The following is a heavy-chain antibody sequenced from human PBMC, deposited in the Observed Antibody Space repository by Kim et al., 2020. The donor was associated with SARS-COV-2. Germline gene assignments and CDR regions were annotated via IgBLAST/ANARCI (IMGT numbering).Heavy chain of an antibody. CDR2: ISSSGSTI. CDR1: GFTFSDYY. Sequence: GGSLRLSCAASGFTFSDYYMSWIRQAPGKGLEWVSYISSSGSTIYYADSVKGRFTISRDNAKNSLYLQMNSLRAEDTAVYYCARGDPLGYCSSTSCYMSNYYYGMDVWGQGTTVTVSS. D-gene: IGHD2-2*02. V-gene: IGHV3-11*01. CDR3: ARGDPLGYCSSTSCYMSNYYYGMDV. J-gene: IGHJ6*02.